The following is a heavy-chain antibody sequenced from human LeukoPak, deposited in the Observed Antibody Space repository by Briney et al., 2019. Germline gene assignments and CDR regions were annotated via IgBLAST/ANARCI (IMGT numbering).Heavy chain of an antibody. J-gene: IGHJ3*02. CDR3: AKNVVVPAADAFDI. CDR1: GLTFSHYA. D-gene: IGHD2-2*01. CDR2: ISYDGNNK. V-gene: IGHV3-30-3*01. Sequence: GGSLRLSCAASGLTFSHYAMHWVRQAPGKGLEWVAVISYDGNNKYYADSVKGRFTISRDNSKNTLYLEMNSLRAEDTAVYYCAKNVVVPAADAFDIWGQGTMVTVSS.